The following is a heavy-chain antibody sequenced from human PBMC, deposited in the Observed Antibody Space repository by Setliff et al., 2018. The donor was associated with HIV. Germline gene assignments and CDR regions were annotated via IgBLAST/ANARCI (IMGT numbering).Heavy chain of an antibody. D-gene: IGHD1-20*01. Sequence: GGSLRLSCGAPESTFSISAMSWVRQAPGKGLEWVSSISGSGAKTYYADSVKGRFTVSRDNSKNTLYLQMNNLRVDDTAVYYCAKGSGKITIYYYYMDIWGTGTTVTVSS. V-gene: IGHV3-23*01. J-gene: IGHJ6*03. CDR1: ESTFSISA. CDR3: AKGSGKITIYYYYMDI. CDR2: ISGSGAKT.